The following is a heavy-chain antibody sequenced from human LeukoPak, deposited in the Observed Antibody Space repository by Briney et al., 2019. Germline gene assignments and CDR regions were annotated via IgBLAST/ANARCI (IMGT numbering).Heavy chain of an antibody. V-gene: IGHV4-39*01. J-gene: IGHJ2*01. Sequence: SETLSLTCTVSGGSISSSGYYWGWIRQPPGKGLEWIGTIYYSGSTYYNPSLKSRVTVSVDTSKNQFSVKLSSVTAADTAVYYCARLRVVAGGYWYFDLWGRGTLVTVSS. CDR1: GGSISSSGYY. CDR3: ARLRVVAGGYWYFDL. CDR2: IYYSGST. D-gene: IGHD6-19*01.